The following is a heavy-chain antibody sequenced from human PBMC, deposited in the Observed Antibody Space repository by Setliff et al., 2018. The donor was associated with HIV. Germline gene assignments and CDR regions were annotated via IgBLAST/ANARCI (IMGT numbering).Heavy chain of an antibody. V-gene: IGHV1-2*05. CDR3: ARGELDYASGRYGMDV. J-gene: IGHJ6*02. CDR1: GYIFTDYY. D-gene: IGHD3-10*01. Sequence: GASVKVSCKASGYIFTDYYMHWVRQAPGQELGWMGRINPNSGGTNYAQKFQGRVTMTRDTSISTAYMELSRLRSDDTVVYYCARGELDYASGRYGMDVWGQGTTVTVSS. CDR2: INPNSGGT.